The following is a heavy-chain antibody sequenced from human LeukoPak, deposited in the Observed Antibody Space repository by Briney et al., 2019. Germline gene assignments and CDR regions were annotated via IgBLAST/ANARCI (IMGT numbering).Heavy chain of an antibody. V-gene: IGHV4-59*01. Sequence: SETLSLTCTVSGGSIGSYYWSWIRQPPGKGLEWIGYSYYSGSTNYNPSFKSRVTISVDTSKNQFSLKLTSVTDADTAMYYCTKTSGTDPKYSYYYYYGMDVWGQGTTVTVSS. D-gene: IGHD3-10*01. CDR3: TKTSGTDPKYSYYYYYGMDV. CDR1: GGSIGSYY. J-gene: IGHJ6*02. CDR2: SYYSGST.